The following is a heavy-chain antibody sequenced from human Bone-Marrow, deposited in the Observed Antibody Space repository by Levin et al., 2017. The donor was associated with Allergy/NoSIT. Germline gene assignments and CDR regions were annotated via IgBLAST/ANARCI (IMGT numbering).Heavy chain of an antibody. D-gene: IGHD1-14*01. J-gene: IGHJ3*02. Sequence: GESLKISCAASGFTFSYYSMHWVRQAPGKGLEWVAVIWYDEIKKYYVDSVKGRFTISRDNFKDILYLQMDSLRAEDSAVYYCAKSLGPPSTTLHDGFDIWGQGTMVTVSS. CDR2: IWYDEIKK. CDR3: AKSLGPPSTTLHDGFDI. V-gene: IGHV3-33*06. CDR1: GFTFSYYS.